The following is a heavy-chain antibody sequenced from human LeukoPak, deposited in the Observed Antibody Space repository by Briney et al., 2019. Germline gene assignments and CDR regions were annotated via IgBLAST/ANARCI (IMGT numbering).Heavy chain of an antibody. J-gene: IGHJ4*02. CDR2: IWYDGSNK. CDR1: GFTFSSYG. D-gene: IGHD5-24*01. V-gene: IGHV3-33*01. CDR3: ARGDVADY. Sequence: GGSLRLXCAASGFTFSSYGMHWVRQAPGKGLEWVAVIWYDGSNKYYADSVKGRFTISRGNSKNTLYLQMNSLRAEDTAVYYCARGDVADYWGQGTLVTVSS.